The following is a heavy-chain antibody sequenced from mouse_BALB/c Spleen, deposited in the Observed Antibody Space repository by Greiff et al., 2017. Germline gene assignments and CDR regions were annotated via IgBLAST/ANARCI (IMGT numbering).Heavy chain of an antibody. J-gene: IGHJ2*01. D-gene: IGHD4-1*01. Sequence: VQPQQSGAELAKPGASVKMSCKASGYTFTSYWMHWVKQRPGQGLEWIGYINPSTGYTEYNQKFKDKATLTADKSSSTAYMQLSSLTSEDSAVYYCARRPLTGNDYWGQGTTLTVSS. CDR1: GYTFTSYW. CDR3: ARRPLTGNDY. CDR2: INPSTGYT. V-gene: IGHV1-7*01.